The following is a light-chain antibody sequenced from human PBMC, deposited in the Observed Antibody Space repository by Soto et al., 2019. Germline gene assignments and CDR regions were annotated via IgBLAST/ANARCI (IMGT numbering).Light chain of an antibody. CDR3: QQAHTFPWT. CDR2: AAS. Sequence: DIQLTQSPSSVSASVGDRVTITCRASQDISTRLAWYQQKPGTAQKLLIYAASTSGSGVPSRFSGSGSGTDFSLTVSSLQSEDFATYFCQQAHTFPWTFGQGTKVDIK. V-gene: IGKV1-12*01. CDR1: QDISTR. J-gene: IGKJ1*01.